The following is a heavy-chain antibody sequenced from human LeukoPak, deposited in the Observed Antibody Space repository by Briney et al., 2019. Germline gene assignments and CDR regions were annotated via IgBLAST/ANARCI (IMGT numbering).Heavy chain of an antibody. Sequence: PGGSLRLSCAASGFIVTSNYISWVRQAPGKGLEWVSAISGSGGSTYYADSVKGRFTISRDNSKNTLYLQMNSLRAEDTAVYYCAKDLSITGTDTTFDYWGQGTLVTVSS. CDR2: ISGSGGST. CDR1: GFIVTSNY. J-gene: IGHJ4*02. D-gene: IGHD1-7*01. CDR3: AKDLSITGTDTTFDY. V-gene: IGHV3-23*01.